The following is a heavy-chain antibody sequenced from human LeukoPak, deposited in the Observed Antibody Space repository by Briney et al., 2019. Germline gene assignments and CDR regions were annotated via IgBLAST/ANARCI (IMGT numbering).Heavy chain of an antibody. CDR3: ARDSRSAAIYYYYYMDV. D-gene: IGHD2-2*02. CDR2: IIPIFGTA. Sequence: SVKVSCKASGGTFSSYAISWVRQAPGQGLEWMGGIIPIFGTANYAQKLQGRVTMTTDTSTSTAYMELRSLRSDDTAVYYCARDSRSAAIYYYYYMDVWGKGTTVTISS. CDR1: GGTFSSYA. J-gene: IGHJ6*03. V-gene: IGHV1-69*05.